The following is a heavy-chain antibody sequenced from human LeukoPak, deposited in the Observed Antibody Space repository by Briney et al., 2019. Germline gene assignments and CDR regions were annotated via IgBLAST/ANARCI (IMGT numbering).Heavy chain of an antibody. J-gene: IGHJ6*02. D-gene: IGHD2-2*02. CDR1: GFTFSSYE. CDR3: ARSTCSSTSCYRGYGMDV. V-gene: IGHV3-48*03. Sequence: PGGSLRLSCAASGFTFSSYEMNWVRQAPGKGLEWVSYIGRGGALIYYADSVKGRFTISRDNAKNSLYLQMNSLRAEDTAVYYCARSTCSSTSCYRGYGMDVWGQGTTVTVSS. CDR2: IGRGGALI.